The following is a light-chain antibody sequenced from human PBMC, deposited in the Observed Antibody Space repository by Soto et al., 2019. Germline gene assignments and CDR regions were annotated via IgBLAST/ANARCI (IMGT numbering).Light chain of an antibody. CDR3: QQYNYWTRT. CDR1: QSVRSN. Sequence: EIVMTQSPGTLSASPGERATPSCRASQSVRSNLAWYQQKLGQAPRVXIYGASTRETGIPARFSGSGSGTEFTLTISSLQSEDFAVCYCQQYNYWTRTFGQGTKVDIK. CDR2: GAS. J-gene: IGKJ1*01. V-gene: IGKV3-15*01.